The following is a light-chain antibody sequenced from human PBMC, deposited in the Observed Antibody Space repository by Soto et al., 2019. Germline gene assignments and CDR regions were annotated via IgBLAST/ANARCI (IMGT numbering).Light chain of an antibody. CDR2: GAS. CDR1: QSVSTN. V-gene: IGKV3-15*01. J-gene: IGKJ1*01. CDR3: HQYNNWQGT. Sequence: EIVMTQSPATLSVSPGERATLSCRASQSVSTNLAWYQQKPGQPPRLLIYGASTRATGIPARFSGSGSGIEFTLTISSLQSEDFAVYYCHQYNNWQGTFGQGTKVEIK.